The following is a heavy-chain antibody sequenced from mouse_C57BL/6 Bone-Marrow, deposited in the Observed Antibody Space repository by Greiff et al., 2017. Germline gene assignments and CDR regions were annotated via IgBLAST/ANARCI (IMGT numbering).Heavy chain of an antibody. CDR3: ARGSYYGSRWYFDV. V-gene: IGHV1-54*01. CDR2: INPGSGGT. CDR1: GYAFTNYL. D-gene: IGHD1-1*01. J-gene: IGHJ1*03. Sequence: VQLQESGAELVRPGTSVKVSCKASGYAFTNYLIEWVKQRPGQGLEWIGVINPGSGGTNYNEKFKGKATLTADKSSSTAYMQLSSLTSEDSAVYFCARGSYYGSRWYFDVWGTGTTVTVSS.